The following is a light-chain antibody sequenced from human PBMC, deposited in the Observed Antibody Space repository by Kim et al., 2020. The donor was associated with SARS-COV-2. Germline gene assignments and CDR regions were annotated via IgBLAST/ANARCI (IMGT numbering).Light chain of an antibody. CDR2: AAS. V-gene: IGKV1-17*03. CDR1: QCISKY. CDR3: LQHKSYPYT. Sequence: SASVGDSVTITCRASQCISKYLALFQQKPGNAPKRLIYAASNLQSGVTSRFSGSGSETEFTLTIHSLQPEDFATYYCLQHKSYPYTFGQGTKLEI. J-gene: IGKJ2*01.